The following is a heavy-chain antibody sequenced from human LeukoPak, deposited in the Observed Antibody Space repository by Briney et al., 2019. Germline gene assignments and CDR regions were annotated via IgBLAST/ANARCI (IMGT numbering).Heavy chain of an antibody. D-gene: IGHD6-19*01. CDR3: AREGSGSSWDY. J-gene: IGHJ4*02. CDR2: IKLDGSEK. Sequence: GGSLRLSCAASGFTFSSYWMNWVRQAPGKGLEWVASIKLDGSEKYYVDSVKGRFTISRDNAKNSLYLQMNSLRGEDTAVYSCAREGSGSSWDYWGQGTLVTVSS. CDR1: GFTFSSYW. V-gene: IGHV3-7*01.